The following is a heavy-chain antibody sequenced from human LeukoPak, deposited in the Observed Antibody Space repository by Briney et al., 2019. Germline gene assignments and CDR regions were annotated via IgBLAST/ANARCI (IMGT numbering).Heavy chain of an antibody. V-gene: IGHV3-21*01. J-gene: IGHJ4*02. CDR3: ARVEDYYDSSGYSAWDY. CDR2: ISSSNSYI. Sequence: GGSLRLSCAASGFTFSTYSMTWVRQAPGKGLEWISSISSSNSYIYYADSVKGRFTISRDNAKSSLYLQMNSLRAEDTAVYYCARVEDYYDSSGYSAWDYWGQGTLVTVSS. D-gene: IGHD3-22*01. CDR1: GFTFSTYS.